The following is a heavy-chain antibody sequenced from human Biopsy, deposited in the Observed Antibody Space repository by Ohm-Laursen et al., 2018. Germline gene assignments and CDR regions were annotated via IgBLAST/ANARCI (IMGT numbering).Heavy chain of an antibody. V-gene: IGHV3-30*18. CDR2: ICVSGSDQ. CDR1: RFTFSTYG. J-gene: IGHJ6*02. CDR3: VKDRGAAGTDYYYGMDV. D-gene: IGHD6-13*01. Sequence: SLRLSCSASRFTFSTYGMHWVRQAPGKGLEWVAVICVSGSDQKYADSVKGRFTISRDNSKNTLYLQMNSLRAEDTAVFYCVKDRGAAGTDYYYGMDVWGQGTTVTVSS.